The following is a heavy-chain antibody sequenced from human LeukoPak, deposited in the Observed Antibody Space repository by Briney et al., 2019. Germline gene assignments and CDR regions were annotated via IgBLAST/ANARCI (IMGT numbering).Heavy chain of an antibody. Sequence: GGPQRLSCTASRFTFSSYSVNGVRHAPDKGLEGVAYILYEGNNKFYAHSVKGRFTIYRDNSKNSLYMQMNSLRAEDTAVYYCAKSIAARRVSGFDYWGQGTLVTVSS. CDR1: RFTFSSYS. D-gene: IGHD6-6*01. V-gene: IGHV3-30*02. CDR3: AKSIAARRVSGFDY. J-gene: IGHJ4*02. CDR2: ILYEGNNK.